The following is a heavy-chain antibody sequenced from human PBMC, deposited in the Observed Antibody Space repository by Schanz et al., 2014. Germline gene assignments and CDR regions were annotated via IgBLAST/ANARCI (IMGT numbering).Heavy chain of an antibody. J-gene: IGHJ3*02. V-gene: IGHV3-21*02. CDR2: ISSSSTYI. CDR3: ARVLRGVLPATLGDAFDI. D-gene: IGHD2-15*01. CDR1: GFTFSTYT. Sequence: DVQLVESGGGLVKPGGSLRLSCAASGFTFSTYTMNWVRQAPGKGLEWVSSISSSSTYIYYTDSLKGRFTISRDNAKNSPYLQMNSLRAEDTAMYYCARVLRGVLPATLGDAFDIWGQGTMVTISS.